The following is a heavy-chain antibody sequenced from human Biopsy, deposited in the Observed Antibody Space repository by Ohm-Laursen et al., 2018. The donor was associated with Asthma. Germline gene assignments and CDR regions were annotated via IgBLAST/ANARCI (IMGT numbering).Heavy chain of an antibody. CDR1: GGTFNTYV. Sequence: GSSVKVSCKALGGTFNTYVTGWGRQAPGQGLEWMGGINSVFGTTTYPQKFQDRVTITADDSTSTVYMELSSLRSEDTAVYYCARKAGSCISRTCYSLDFWGQGTLVTVSS. CDR3: ARKAGSCISRTCYSLDF. D-gene: IGHD2-2*01. CDR2: INSVFGTT. V-gene: IGHV1-69*01. J-gene: IGHJ4*02.